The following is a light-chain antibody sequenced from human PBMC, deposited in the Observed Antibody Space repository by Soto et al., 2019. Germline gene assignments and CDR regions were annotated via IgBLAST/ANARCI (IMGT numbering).Light chain of an antibody. CDR1: SRDVGAYNY. Sequence: QSALTQPRSVSGSPGQSVTISCSGTSRDVGAYNYVSWYQQYPGKAPKLMIYDVSKRPSGVPDRFSGSKSGNTASLTISGLQAEDEADYYCCSYAGSDTYVLFGGGTKVTVL. CDR3: CSYAGSDTYVL. J-gene: IGLJ2*01. CDR2: DVS. V-gene: IGLV2-11*01.